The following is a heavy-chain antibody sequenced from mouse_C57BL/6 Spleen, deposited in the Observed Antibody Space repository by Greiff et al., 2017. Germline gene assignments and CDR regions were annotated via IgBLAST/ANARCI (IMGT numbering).Heavy chain of an antibody. J-gene: IGHJ3*01. CDR3: ARATTDAWFAY. Sequence: QVQLQQSGPELVKPGASVKISCKASGYAFSSSWMNWVKQRPGKGLEWIGRIYPGDGDTNYNGKFKGKDTLTADKSSSTAYMQLSSLTSEDSAVYFCARATTDAWFAYWGQGTLVTVSA. CDR1: GYAFSSSW. V-gene: IGHV1-82*01. CDR2: IYPGDGDT. D-gene: IGHD1-1*01.